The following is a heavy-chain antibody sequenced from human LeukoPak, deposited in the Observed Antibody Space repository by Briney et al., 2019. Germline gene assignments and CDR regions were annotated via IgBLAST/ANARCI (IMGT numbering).Heavy chain of an antibody. J-gene: IGHJ4*02. CDR1: GFTFSSYE. V-gene: IGHV3-53*01. CDR2: IYNRGDR. D-gene: IGHD2-21*01. Sequence: PGGSLRLSCAASGFTFSSYEMNWVRQAPGKGLEWVSVIYNRGDRNYADSVKGRFTISRDNSKNTLYLQMDSLRAEDTAVYYCARDLGGERTAEFGGQGTLVTVSS. CDR3: ARDLGGERTAEF.